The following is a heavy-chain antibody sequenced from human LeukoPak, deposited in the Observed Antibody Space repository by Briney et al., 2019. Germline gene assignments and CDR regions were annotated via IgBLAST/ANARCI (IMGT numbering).Heavy chain of an antibody. Sequence: GGSLRLSCAASGFTFTSYSMNCDCQAPGRGLEWVSTISGGGGSTSYADSAKGRFTISRHNSKNTLYLQVNSLRAEDTAIYYCAKGGKWDVTPFDYWGQATLVTVSS. CDR2: ISGGGGST. CDR1: GFTFTSYS. J-gene: IGHJ4*02. V-gene: IGHV3-23*01. CDR3: AKGGKWDVTPFDY. D-gene: IGHD1-26*01.